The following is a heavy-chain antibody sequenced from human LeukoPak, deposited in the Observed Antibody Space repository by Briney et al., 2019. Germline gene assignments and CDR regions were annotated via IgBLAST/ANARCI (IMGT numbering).Heavy chain of an antibody. CDR3: ARAYYGSGSYYVYYYYYYMDV. CDR1: GYTFTGYY. V-gene: IGHV1-2*02. J-gene: IGHJ6*03. CDR2: INPNSGGT. Sequence: GASVKVSCKASGYTFTGYYMHWVRQAPGQGLEWMGWINPNSGGTNYAQKFQGRVTMTRNTSISTAYMELSSLRSEDTAVYYCARAYYGSGSYYVYYYYYYMDVWGKGTTVTISS. D-gene: IGHD3-10*01.